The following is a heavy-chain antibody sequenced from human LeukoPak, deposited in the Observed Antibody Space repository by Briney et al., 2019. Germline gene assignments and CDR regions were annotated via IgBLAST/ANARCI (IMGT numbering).Heavy chain of an antibody. D-gene: IGHD3-10*01. CDR3: AHWGISGPFDY. V-gene: IGHV3-23*01. CDR2: ISGSGGST. CDR1: GFTFAGYA. Sequence: AVGSLRLSCAASGFTFAGYAMTWVRQAPGKGLEWFSLISGSGGSTYYADVVKGRFTISRDNSKNVLYLRMNSLRAEDTAVYYCAHWGISGPFDYWGQGTLVTVSS. J-gene: IGHJ4*02.